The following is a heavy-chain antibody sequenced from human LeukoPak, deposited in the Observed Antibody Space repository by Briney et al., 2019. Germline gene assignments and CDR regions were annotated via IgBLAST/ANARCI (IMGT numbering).Heavy chain of an antibody. D-gene: IGHD3-9*01. CDR3: ARGRYDILTDWFDP. Sequence: GGSLRLSCAASGFTFNTYAMNWVRQAPGKGLEWVSSISSSSSYIYYADSVKGRFTISRDNAKNSLYLQMNSLRAEDTAVYYCARGRYDILTDWFDPWGQGTLVTVSS. J-gene: IGHJ5*02. CDR1: GFTFNTYA. CDR2: ISSSSSYI. V-gene: IGHV3-21*01.